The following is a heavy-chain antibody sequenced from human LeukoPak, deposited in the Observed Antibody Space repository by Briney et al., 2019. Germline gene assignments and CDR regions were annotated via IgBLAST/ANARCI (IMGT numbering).Heavy chain of an antibody. V-gene: IGHV3-33*01. CDR3: ARDHSGTQDY. CDR2: IWDDGSNE. CDR1: GFTFSNYG. D-gene: IGHD1-1*01. Sequence: GGSLRLSCAASGFTFSNYGMHWVRQTPGKGLEWVAVIWDDGSNEYYADSVKGRFTIFRDNRRNTLYLQMNSLRAEDTAVYSCARDHSGTQDYWGQGTLVTVSS. J-gene: IGHJ4*02.